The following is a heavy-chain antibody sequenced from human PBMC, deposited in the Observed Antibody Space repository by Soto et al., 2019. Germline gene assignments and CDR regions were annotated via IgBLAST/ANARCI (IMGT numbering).Heavy chain of an antibody. V-gene: IGHV3-64*01. CDR1: GFTFSSYA. J-gene: IGHJ5*02. CDR3: ARDYDFYDP. D-gene: IGHD3-3*01. CDR2: ISSNGGST. Sequence: GGSLRLSCAASGFTFSSYAMHWVRQAPGKGLEYVSAISSNGGSTYYANSVKGRFTISRDNSKNTLYLQMGSLRAEDMAVYYCARDYDFYDPWGQGTLVTVSS.